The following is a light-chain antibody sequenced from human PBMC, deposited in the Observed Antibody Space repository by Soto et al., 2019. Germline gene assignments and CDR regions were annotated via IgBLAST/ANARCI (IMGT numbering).Light chain of an antibody. V-gene: IGKV3-20*01. CDR1: QSISSNY. CDR3: HQYGSAPAWT. CDR2: GAS. Sequence: EIVLTQSPGTLSLFPGERATLSCRASQSISSNYLAWYQQKPGQAPRLLIHGASNRATGIPDRFSGAGSGTDFTLTISRLEPEDFAVYYCHQYGSAPAWTFVQGTKVEIK. J-gene: IGKJ1*01.